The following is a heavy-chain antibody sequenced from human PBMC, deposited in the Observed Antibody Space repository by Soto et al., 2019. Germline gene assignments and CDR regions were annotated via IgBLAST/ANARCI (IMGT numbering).Heavy chain of an antibody. CDR3: ARLVTIFGVVFYGMDV. J-gene: IGHJ6*02. CDR1: GYSFTSYW. CDR2: IYPGDSDT. Sequence: LGESLKISCKGSGYSFTSYWIGWVRQMPGKGLEWMGIIYPGDSDTRYSPSFQGQVTISADKSISTAYLQWSSLKASDTAMYYCARLVTIFGVVFYGMDVWGQGTTVTVSS. D-gene: IGHD3-3*01. V-gene: IGHV5-51*01.